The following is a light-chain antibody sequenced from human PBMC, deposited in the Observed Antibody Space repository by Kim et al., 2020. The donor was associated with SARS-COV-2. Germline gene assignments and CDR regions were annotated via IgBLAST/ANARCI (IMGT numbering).Light chain of an antibody. CDR2: EVS. J-gene: IGLJ2*01. V-gene: IGLV2-8*01. CDR3: SSYAGSKVV. Sequence: PGQSVTISCTGTSSDGGGYNYVSWYQQHPGKAPKLMIYEVSKRPSGVPDRFSGSKSGNTASLTVSGLQAEDEADYYCSSYAGSKVVFGGGTQLTVL. CDR1: SSDGGGYNY.